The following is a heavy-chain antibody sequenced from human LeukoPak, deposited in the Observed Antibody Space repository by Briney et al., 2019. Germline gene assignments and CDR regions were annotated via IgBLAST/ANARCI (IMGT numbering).Heavy chain of an antibody. CDR1: GFTFSSHG. D-gene: IGHD3-3*01. V-gene: IGHV3-23*01. Sequence: PGGSLRLSCAASGFTFSSHGRTSVRQAPGKGLEWVSGISPSGGITSYTVSVKGRFTSSRDNSKNTQSLQMNRLRAEDTAVYYCAKAIKGSRYDFWSGYSFYWGQGTL. CDR2: ISPSGGIT. J-gene: IGHJ4*02. CDR3: AKAIKGSRYDFWSGYSFY.